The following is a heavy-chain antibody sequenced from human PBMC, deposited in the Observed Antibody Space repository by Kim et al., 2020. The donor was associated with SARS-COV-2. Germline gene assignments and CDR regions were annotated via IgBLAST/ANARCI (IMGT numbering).Heavy chain of an antibody. J-gene: IGHJ5*02. V-gene: IGHV4-59*08. Sequence: SLKSRVTISVDTSKNQFSLKLSSVTAADTAVYYCARRVVPAAIGGIWFDPWGQGTLVTVSS. D-gene: IGHD2-2*02. CDR3: ARRVVPAAIGGIWFDP.